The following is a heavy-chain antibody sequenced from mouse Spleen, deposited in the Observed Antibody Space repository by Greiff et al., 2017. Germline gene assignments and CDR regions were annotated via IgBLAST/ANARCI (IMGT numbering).Heavy chain of an antibody. D-gene: IGHD1-1*01. J-gene: IGHJ3*01. CDR3: ADPLYYGSSGFAY. Sequence: VQLKQSGAELVKPGASVKLSCTASGFNIKDTYMHWVKQRPEQGLEWIGRIDPANGNTKYDPKFQGKATITADTSSNTAYLQLSSLTSEDTAVYYCADPLYYGSSGFAYWGQGTLVTVSA. CDR1: GFNIKDTY. CDR2: IDPANGNT. V-gene: IGHV14-3*02.